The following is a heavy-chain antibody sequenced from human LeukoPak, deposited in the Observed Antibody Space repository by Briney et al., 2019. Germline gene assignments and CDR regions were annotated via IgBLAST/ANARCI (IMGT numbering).Heavy chain of an antibody. V-gene: IGHV3-30*04. CDR3: AKDQEDYGSAEDY. J-gene: IGHJ4*02. Sequence: PGGSLRLSCAASGFTFSSYAMHWVRQAPGKGLEWVAVISYDGSNKYYADSVKGRFTISRDNSKNTLYLQMNSLRAEDTAVYYCAKDQEDYGSAEDYWGQGTLVTVSS. CDR1: GFTFSSYA. CDR2: ISYDGSNK. D-gene: IGHD3-10*01.